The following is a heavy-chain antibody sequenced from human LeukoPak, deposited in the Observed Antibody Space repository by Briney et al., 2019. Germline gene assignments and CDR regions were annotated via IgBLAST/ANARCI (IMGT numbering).Heavy chain of an antibody. J-gene: IGHJ4*02. CDR2: INHSGST. V-gene: IGHV4-39*01. Sequence: SETLSLTCTVSGGSISSSSYYWGWIRQPPGKGLEWIGEINHSGSTNYNPSLKSRVTISVDTSKNQFSLKLTSVTAADTAVYYCAKQTGSGLFILPGGQGTLVTVSS. CDR1: GGSISSSSYY. D-gene: IGHD3/OR15-3a*01. CDR3: AKQTGSGLFILP.